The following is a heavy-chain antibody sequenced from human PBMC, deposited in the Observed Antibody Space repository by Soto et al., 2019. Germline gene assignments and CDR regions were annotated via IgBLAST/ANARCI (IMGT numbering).Heavy chain of an antibody. V-gene: IGHV4-30-4*01. Sequence: QVQLQESGPGVVKPSQTLSLTCTVSGGSFSSGDYYWSWVRQPPGKGLAWIGYIYYTGSTFNNPSLKSRVSISIDTSKTQFSLKLSSVTAAGTAVYYCARIHFGDEPSYYYYGMDVWGQGTTVTVSS. D-gene: IGHD4-17*01. CDR3: ARIHFGDEPSYYYYGMDV. CDR1: GGSFSSGDYY. J-gene: IGHJ6*02. CDR2: IYYTGST.